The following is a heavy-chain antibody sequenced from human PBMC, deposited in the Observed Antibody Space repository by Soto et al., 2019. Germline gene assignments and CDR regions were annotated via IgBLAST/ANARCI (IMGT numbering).Heavy chain of an antibody. D-gene: IGHD1-26*01. CDR2: VNSDGHDT. CDR3: ARGRENYSDFDY. V-gene: IGHV3-74*01. Sequence: EVQLVESGGGLVQPGGSLRLSCAASGFTFSTYWMHWVRQTPGKGLVWVSRVNSDGHDTVYADSVKGRFTLSRHTAKNAVFLQMSCLRAEDTAVYYCARGRENYSDFDYWGQGIVVSVSS. CDR1: GFTFSTYW. J-gene: IGHJ4*02.